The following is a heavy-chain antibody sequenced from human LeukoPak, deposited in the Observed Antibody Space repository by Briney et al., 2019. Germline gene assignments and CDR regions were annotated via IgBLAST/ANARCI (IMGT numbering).Heavy chain of an antibody. V-gene: IGHV3-48*01. CDR3: AKDYSADI. J-gene: IGHJ3*02. Sequence: GGSLRLSCAAPGFSFNIYAMKWVRQAPGKGLEWVSYIDSTGAIYYADSVKGRFTISRDNAKNSLYLQMNSLRAEDTAVYYCAKDYSADIWGQGTMVTVSS. CDR2: IDSTGAI. CDR1: GFSFNIYA. D-gene: IGHD2-21*01.